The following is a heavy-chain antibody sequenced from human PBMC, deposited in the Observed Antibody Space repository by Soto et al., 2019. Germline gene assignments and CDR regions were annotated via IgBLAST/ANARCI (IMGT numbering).Heavy chain of an antibody. J-gene: IGHJ5*02. CDR3: AKVQDYYFDSGTYNWFDP. V-gene: IGHV1-46*01. CDR1: GYIFTSFY. D-gene: IGHD3-22*01. Sequence: ASVKVSCKASGYIFTSFYMHWVRQAPGQGLEWMGLIHPTDGRTWYAEKFQGRITMTRDTSTNTDYLQLSSLRSDDTGDYYCAKVQDYYFDSGTYNWFDPRGQGTLVTVSS. CDR2: IHPTDGRT.